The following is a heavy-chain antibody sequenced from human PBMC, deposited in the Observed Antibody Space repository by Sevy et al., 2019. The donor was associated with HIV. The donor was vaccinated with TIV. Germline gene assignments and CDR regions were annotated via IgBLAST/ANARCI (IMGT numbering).Heavy chain of an antibody. CDR2: IIVSSTYI. CDR1: GFTFSDYS. D-gene: IGHD3-22*01. Sequence: GGSLRLSCAASGFTFSDYSMSWVRQAPGKGLEWVSSIIVSSTYIYYADSVRGRFTISRDNAKNSLYLQMHSLRAEDTAVYYCASGSLDSTGYPFDYWGQGTLVTVSS. V-gene: IGHV3-21*01. J-gene: IGHJ4*02. CDR3: ASGSLDSTGYPFDY.